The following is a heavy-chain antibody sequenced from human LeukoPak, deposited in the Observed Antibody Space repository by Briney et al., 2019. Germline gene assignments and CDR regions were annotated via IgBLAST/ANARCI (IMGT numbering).Heavy chain of an antibody. CDR2: IYYSGRT. V-gene: IGHV4-59*01. CDR1: GGSISSDY. J-gene: IGHJ4*01. CDR3: ARGFYSPHY. D-gene: IGHD4-11*01. Sequence: SETLSLTCTVSGGSISSDYWSWIRQPPGKGLEWIGYIYYSGRTYYNPSLKSRITISVDTCKNQFSLKLSSVTARDTAVYYCARGFYSPHYWGHGTLVSVSS.